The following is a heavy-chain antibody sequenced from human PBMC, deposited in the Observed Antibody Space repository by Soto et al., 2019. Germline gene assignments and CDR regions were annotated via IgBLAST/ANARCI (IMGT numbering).Heavy chain of an antibody. CDR3: SKDLLLTTITTVGD. J-gene: IGHJ4*02. V-gene: IGHV3-30*18. Sequence: QVQLVESGGGVVQPGRSLRLSCAASGFIFSTYGMHWFRQAPGKGLEWLSVISYDGNNKYYADSVKGRFTISRDNSKNTLWLQIDSLRTEDTAVYYCSKDLLLTTITTVGDWGQGTLVTVYS. CDR2: ISYDGNNK. D-gene: IGHD4-17*01. CDR1: GFIFSTYG.